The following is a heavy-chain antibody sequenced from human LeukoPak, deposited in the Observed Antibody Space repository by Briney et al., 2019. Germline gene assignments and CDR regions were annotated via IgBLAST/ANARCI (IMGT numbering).Heavy chain of an antibody. V-gene: IGHV3-11*01. J-gene: IGHJ3*02. D-gene: IGHD2-15*01. CDR2: INGGGSII. CDR3: GGDFVLGGGKGAFDI. CDR1: GFTFSDYY. Sequence: GGSLRLSCAASGFTFSDYYMSWIRQAPGKGLEWLSNINGGGSIIYYADSVKGRFTISRDNAKNSLHLQMNSLRAEDTAVYYCGGDFVLGGGKGAFDISGQGTMVTASS.